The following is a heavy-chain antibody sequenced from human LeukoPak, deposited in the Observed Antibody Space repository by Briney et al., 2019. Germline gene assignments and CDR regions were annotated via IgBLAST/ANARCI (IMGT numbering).Heavy chain of an antibody. J-gene: IGHJ4*02. CDR2: ISSSSSYI. CDR1: GFTFSSCS. Sequence: PGGSLRLSCAASGFTFSSCSMNWVRQAPGKGLEWVSSISSSSSYIYYADSVKGRFTISRDNAKNSLYLQMNSLRAEDTAVYYCASVPPSIAVAGTDDYWGQGTLVTVSS. V-gene: IGHV3-21*01. CDR3: ASVPPSIAVAGTDDY. D-gene: IGHD6-19*01.